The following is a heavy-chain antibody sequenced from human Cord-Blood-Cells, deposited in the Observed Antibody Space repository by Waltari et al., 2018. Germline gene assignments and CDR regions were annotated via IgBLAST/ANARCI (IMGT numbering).Heavy chain of an antibody. J-gene: IGHJ4*02. Sequence: QVQLVQSGAAVKKPGASVKVSCKPSGYTFPSNDINWVREATGQGLEWMGWMNPNSGNTGYAQKFQGRVTITRNTSISTAYMELSSLRSEDTAVYYCARRGWNSLDYWGQGTLVTVSS. CDR2: MNPNSGNT. D-gene: IGHD1-7*01. V-gene: IGHV1-8*03. CDR1: GYTFPSND. CDR3: ARRGWNSLDY.